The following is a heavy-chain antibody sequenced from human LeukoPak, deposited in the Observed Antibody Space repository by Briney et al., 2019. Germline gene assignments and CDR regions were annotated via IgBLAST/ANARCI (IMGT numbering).Heavy chain of an antibody. CDR1: GFTFSSYG. CDR3: AKVGEAYALPMSEFDY. D-gene: IGHD1-26*01. CDR2: ISYDGSSK. J-gene: IGHJ4*02. Sequence: PGGSLRLSCAASGFTFSSYGMHWVRQAPGKGLEWVAVISYDGSSKYYADSVKGRFTISRDNSKNTLYLQMNSLRAEDTAVYYCAKVGEAYALPMSEFDYWGQGTLVTVSS. V-gene: IGHV3-30*18.